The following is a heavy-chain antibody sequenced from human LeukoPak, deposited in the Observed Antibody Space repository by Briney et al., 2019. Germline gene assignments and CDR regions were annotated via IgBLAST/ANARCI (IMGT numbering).Heavy chain of an antibody. CDR3: VGTIASRGSEY. D-gene: IGHD6-6*01. CDR1: GFPFGSYW. J-gene: IGHJ4*02. V-gene: IGHV3-7*01. CDR2: IKQDGSKK. Sequence: GGSLRLSCVASGFPFGSYWMTWVRQAPGKGLEWVANIKQDGSKKSYVDSVKGRFTISRDNAKNTVYLQMNNLRVDDTAMYYCVGTIASRGSEYWGQGALVTVSS.